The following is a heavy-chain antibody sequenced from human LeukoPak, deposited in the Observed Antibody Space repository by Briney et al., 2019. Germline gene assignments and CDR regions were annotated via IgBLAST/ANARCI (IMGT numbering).Heavy chain of an antibody. CDR1: GGTFSSYA. J-gene: IGHJ6*03. D-gene: IGHD3-3*01. CDR3: AHDFWRWADYYYYYYMDV. V-gene: IGHV1-69*13. CDR2: IIPIFGTA. Sequence: SVKVSCKASGGTFSSYAISWVRQAPGQGLEWMGGIIPIFGTANYAQKFQGRVMITADESTSTAYMELSSLRSEDTAVYYCAHDFWRWADYYYYYYMDVWGKGTTVTVSS.